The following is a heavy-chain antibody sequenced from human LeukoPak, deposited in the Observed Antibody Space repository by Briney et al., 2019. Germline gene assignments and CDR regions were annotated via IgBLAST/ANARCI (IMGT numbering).Heavy chain of an antibody. J-gene: IGHJ6*03. D-gene: IGHD1-7*01. V-gene: IGHV4-34*01. CDR1: GGSFSNYY. Sequence: ETLSLTCAVYGGSFSNYYWSWIRQPPGTGLEWIGEINDSGRINYNPSLMSRVTVSVDTSKNQFSLRLTSVTATDTAVYYCARRWNYGRNYYIDVWGNGATVSVSS. CDR2: INDSGRI. CDR3: ARRWNYGRNYYIDV.